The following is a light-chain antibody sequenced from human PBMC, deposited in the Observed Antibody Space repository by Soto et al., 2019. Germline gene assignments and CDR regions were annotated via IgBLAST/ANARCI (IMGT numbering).Light chain of an antibody. CDR2: GAS. CDR3: QQYGSFPYT. Sequence: EIVLTQSPGTLSLSPGERATLSCRASQSVGNNFLAWYQQKPGQAPGLLIYGASSRATGIPDRFSGSGSGTDFTLTISSLEAEDFAVYYCQQYGSFPYTFGQGTKLEIK. V-gene: IGKV3-20*01. J-gene: IGKJ2*01. CDR1: QSVGNNF.